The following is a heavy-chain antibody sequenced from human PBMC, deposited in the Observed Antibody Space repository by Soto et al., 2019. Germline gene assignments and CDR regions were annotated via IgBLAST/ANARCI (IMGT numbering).Heavy chain of an antibody. CDR1: GDSFTSYW. D-gene: IGHD6-13*01. V-gene: IGHV5-51*01. CDR2: IYPGDSDT. J-gene: IGHJ4*02. Sequence: GECVKISCKGSGDSFTSYWIGWVLQMPGKGLEWMGIIYPGDSDTRYSPSFQGQVTISADKSISTAYLQWSSLKASDTAMYYCARRRIAAAGTAISPNYYFDDWGQGTLVTVSS. CDR3: ARRRIAAAGTAISPNYYFDD.